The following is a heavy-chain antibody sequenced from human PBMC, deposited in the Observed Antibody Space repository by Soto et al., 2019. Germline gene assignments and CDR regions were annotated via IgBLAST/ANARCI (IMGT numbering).Heavy chain of an antibody. V-gene: IGHV3-21*01. CDR2: ISSSSSYI. J-gene: IGHJ4*02. CDR3: ARDLSSGWRTAIDY. CDR1: GFTFSSYS. Sequence: EVQLVESGGGLVKPGGSLRLSCAASGFTFSSYSMNWVRQAPGKGLEWVSFISSSSSYIYYADSVKGRFTISRDNAKNSLYLQMNSLRAEDTAVYYCARDLSSGWRTAIDYWGQGTLVTVSS. D-gene: IGHD6-19*01.